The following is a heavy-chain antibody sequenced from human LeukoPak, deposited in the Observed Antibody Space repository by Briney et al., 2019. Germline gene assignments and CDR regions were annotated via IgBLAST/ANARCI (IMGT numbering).Heavy chain of an antibody. D-gene: IGHD3-10*01. CDR1: GYSFTSYW. Sequence: GESLKISCKGSGYSFTSYWIGWVRQMPGKGLEWMGIIYPGDSDTRYSPSFQGQVTISADKSISTAYLQWSILKASDTAMYYCARHYFGARTKGWFDPWGQGTLVTVSS. CDR3: ARHYFGARTKGWFDP. J-gene: IGHJ5*02. CDR2: IYPGDSDT. V-gene: IGHV5-51*01.